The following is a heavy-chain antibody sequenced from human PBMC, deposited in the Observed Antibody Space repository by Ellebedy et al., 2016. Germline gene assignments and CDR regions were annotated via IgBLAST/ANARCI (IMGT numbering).Heavy chain of an antibody. V-gene: IGHV3-66*01. CDR1: GITVSSNY. D-gene: IGHD4-17*01. CDR3: ASRPNGDFHFLDY. J-gene: IGHJ4*02. CDR2: IYSGGET. Sequence: GGSLRLSCAASGITVSSNYMSWVRQTPGRGPEWVSIIYSGGETDYADSVKGRFTISRDNSRNTLYLQMNNLRAEDTAVYYCASRPNGDFHFLDYWGQGILVTVSS.